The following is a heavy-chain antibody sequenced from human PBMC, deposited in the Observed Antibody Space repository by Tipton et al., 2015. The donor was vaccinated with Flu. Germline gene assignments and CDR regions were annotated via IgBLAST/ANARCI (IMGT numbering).Heavy chain of an antibody. CDR1: GGSFSGYY. V-gene: IGHV4-34*01. CDR2: INHSGST. CDR3: AREFGGSGSYYPY. D-gene: IGHD3-10*01. J-gene: IGHJ4*02. Sequence: TLSLTCAVYGGSFSGYYWTWIRQPPGRGLEWIGEINHSGSTNYNPSLKSRVTISVDTPKNQFSLKLTSVTAADTAVYFCAREFGGSGSYYPYWGRGALVTVSS.